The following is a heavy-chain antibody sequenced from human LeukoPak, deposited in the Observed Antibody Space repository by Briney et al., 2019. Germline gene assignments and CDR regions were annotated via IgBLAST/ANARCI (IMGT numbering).Heavy chain of an antibody. CDR2: INHSGST. D-gene: IGHD2-2*02. CDR1: GGSYSGYY. Sequence: SETLSLTCAVYGGSYSGYYWSWIRQPPGKGLEWIGEINHSGSTNYNPSLKSRVTISVDTSKNQFSLKLSSVTAADTAVYYGARSSTSCYIFWGQGTTVTVSS. V-gene: IGHV4-34*01. CDR3: ARSSTSCYIF. J-gene: IGHJ6*02.